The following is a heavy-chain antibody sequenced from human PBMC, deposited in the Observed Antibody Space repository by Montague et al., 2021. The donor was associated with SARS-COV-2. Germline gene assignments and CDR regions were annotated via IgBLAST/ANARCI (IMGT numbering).Heavy chain of an antibody. CDR2: IYTSGST. CDR1: GGSISSGSYY. CDR3: ARGGSSSFPFDY. V-gene: IGHV4-61*02. Sequence: TLSLTCTVSGGSISSGSYYWSWIRQPAGKGLEWIGRIYTSGSTNYNPSLKSRVTISADTSKNQFSLKLSSVTAADTAVYYCARGGSSSFPFDYWGQGTLVTVSS. J-gene: IGHJ4*02. D-gene: IGHD6-13*01.